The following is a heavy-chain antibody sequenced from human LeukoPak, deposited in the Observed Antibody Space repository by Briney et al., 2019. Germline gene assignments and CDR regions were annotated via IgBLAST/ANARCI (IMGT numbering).Heavy chain of an antibody. J-gene: IGHJ4*02. CDR3: ASEGLAVAGNFFY. CDR1: GGSLSDYY. CDR2: IYTSGST. Sequence: SETLSLTCTVSGGSLSDYYWSWIRQPAGKGLEWLGRIYTSGSTKYNPSLKSRVTIPVDTSENQFSLELRSVTAADTAVYYCASEGLAVAGNFFYWGQGSLVTVSS. V-gene: IGHV4-4*07. D-gene: IGHD6-19*01.